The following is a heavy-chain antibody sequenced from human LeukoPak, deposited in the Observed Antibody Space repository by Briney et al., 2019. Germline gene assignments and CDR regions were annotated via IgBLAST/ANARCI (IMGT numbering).Heavy chain of an antibody. CDR2: IYYSGST. Sequence: SETLSLTCTVSGGSISSYYWSWIRQPPGKGLEWIGYIYYSGSTKYNPSLKSRVTISVDTSKNQFSLKLSSVTAADTAVYYCARGGVDIVVVGAFDIWGQGTMVTVSS. V-gene: IGHV4-59*01. J-gene: IGHJ3*02. D-gene: IGHD2-15*01. CDR3: ARGGVDIVVVGAFDI. CDR1: GGSISSYY.